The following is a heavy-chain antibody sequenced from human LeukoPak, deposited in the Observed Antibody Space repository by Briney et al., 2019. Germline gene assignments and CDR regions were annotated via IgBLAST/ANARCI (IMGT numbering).Heavy chain of an antibody. Sequence: GGSLRLSCAASGFTFSRDSMNWVRQAPGKGLEWISYISHDGAIIYYADSVRGRFTISRDNARNSLYLQMHSLRAEDTAVYYCVRDNPRCCGVVPANIDDYWGQGTLVTVSS. V-gene: IGHV3-48*01. D-gene: IGHD2-15*01. CDR1: GFTFSRDS. CDR2: ISHDGAII. CDR3: VRDNPRCCGVVPANIDDY. J-gene: IGHJ4*02.